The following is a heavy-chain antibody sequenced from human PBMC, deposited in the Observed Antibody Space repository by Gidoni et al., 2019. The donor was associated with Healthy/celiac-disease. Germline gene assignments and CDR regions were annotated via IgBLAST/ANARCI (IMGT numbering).Heavy chain of an antibody. CDR1: GGTFSSCA. V-gene: IGHV1-69*04. Sequence: QVQLVQSGAEVKKPGSSVKVSCKASGGTFSSCAISWVRQAPGQGLEWMGRIIPILGITNYAQKFQGRVTITADKSTITAYMEMSSLRSEDTAVYYCARGAGATQFSWFDPWGQGTLVTVSS. J-gene: IGHJ5*02. CDR2: IIPILGIT. CDR3: ARGAGATQFSWFDP. D-gene: IGHD1-26*01.